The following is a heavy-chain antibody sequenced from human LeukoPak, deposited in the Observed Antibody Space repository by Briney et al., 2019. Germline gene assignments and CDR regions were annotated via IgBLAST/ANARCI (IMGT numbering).Heavy chain of an antibody. D-gene: IGHD3-22*01. CDR2: IFYSGST. J-gene: IGHJ5*02. CDR3: ARGRGSSGYYHEGEWFDP. Sequence: SETLSLTCSVSGGFITPYYWSWIRQPPGKGLEWIGYIFYSGSTNFNPSLKSRVTMSVDTSKYQFSLNLSSVAAADPAVYYCARGRGSSGYYHEGEWFDPWGQGTLVTVSS. V-gene: IGHV4-59*01. CDR1: GGFITPYY.